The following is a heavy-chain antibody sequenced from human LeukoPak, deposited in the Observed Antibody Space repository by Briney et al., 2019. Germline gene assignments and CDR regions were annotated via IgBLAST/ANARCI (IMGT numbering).Heavy chain of an antibody. D-gene: IGHD4-23*01. V-gene: IGHV3-48*03. CDR3: ARGRTVTLDY. Sequence: GGSLRLSCAASGFTFSSYEMNWVRQAPGKGLGSVSYISSSGSTIYYADSVKGRFTISRDNAKNSLYLQMNSLRAEDTAVYYCARGRTVTLDYWGQGTLVTVSS. J-gene: IGHJ4*02. CDR2: ISSSGSTI. CDR1: GFTFSSYE.